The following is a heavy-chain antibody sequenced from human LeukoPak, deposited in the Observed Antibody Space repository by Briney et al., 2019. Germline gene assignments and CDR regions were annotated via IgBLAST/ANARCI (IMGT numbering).Heavy chain of an antibody. CDR1: GFTFSSYA. J-gene: IGHJ4*02. Sequence: PGGSLRLSCAASGFTFSSYAMHWVRQAPGKGLEGGAVISYDGSNKYYADSVKGRFTISRDNSKNTLYLQMNSLRAEDMAVYYCARDGTYYYDSSGYYRPFSVLGFDYWGQGTLVTVSS. CDR3: ARDGTYYYDSSGYYRPFSVLGFDY. CDR2: ISYDGSNK. D-gene: IGHD3-22*01. V-gene: IGHV3-30*04.